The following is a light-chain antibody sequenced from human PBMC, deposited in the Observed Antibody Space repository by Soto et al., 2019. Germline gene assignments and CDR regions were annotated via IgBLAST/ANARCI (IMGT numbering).Light chain of an antibody. CDR1: QSVSSN. J-gene: IGKJ2*01. CDR3: QQYNNWPYT. CDR2: GAS. Sequence: EIVMTQSAATLSVSPGERAALSCRASQSVSSNFAWYQQKPGQAPRLLIYGASTRATGIPARFSGSGSGTEFTLPISSLQSEDFAVYYCQQYNNWPYTFGQVTKLEIK. V-gene: IGKV3-15*01.